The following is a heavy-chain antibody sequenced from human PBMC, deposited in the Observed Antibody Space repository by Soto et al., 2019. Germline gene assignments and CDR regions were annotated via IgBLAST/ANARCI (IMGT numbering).Heavy chain of an antibody. CDR3: ARVSRGTPSKYYFDY. Sequence: ASVKVSCKASGYTFTGYYMHWVRQAPGQGLEWMGWINPNSGGTNYAQKFQGWVTMTRDTSISTAYMELSRLRSDDTAVYYCARVSRGTPSKYYFDYWGQGTLVTVS. D-gene: IGHD1-1*01. J-gene: IGHJ4*02. CDR2: INPNSGGT. V-gene: IGHV1-2*04. CDR1: GYTFTGYY.